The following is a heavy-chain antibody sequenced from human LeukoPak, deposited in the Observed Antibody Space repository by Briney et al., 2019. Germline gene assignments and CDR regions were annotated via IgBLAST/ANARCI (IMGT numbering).Heavy chain of an antibody. CDR1: GFTFDDYA. Sequence: GGSLRLSCAASGFTFDDYAMHWVRQAPGKGLEWVSGISWNSGSIGYADSVKGRFTISRDNAKNSLYLQMNSLRAEDTAVYYCARLPHCSGGSCYRWDLDYWGQGTLVTVSS. CDR3: ARLPHCSGGSCYRWDLDY. CDR2: ISWNSGSI. V-gene: IGHV3-9*01. J-gene: IGHJ4*02. D-gene: IGHD2-15*01.